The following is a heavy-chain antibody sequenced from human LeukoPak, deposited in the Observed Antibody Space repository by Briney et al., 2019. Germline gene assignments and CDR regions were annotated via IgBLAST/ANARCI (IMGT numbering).Heavy chain of an antibody. J-gene: IGHJ4*02. CDR1: GFTFSTYA. V-gene: IGHV3-23*01. CDR2: ISGSDDGT. Sequence: PLGSLRLSCAASGFTFSTYAMSWVRQIPGKGLKWFSAISGSDDGTYYADSVKGRFTISRDNSRNTLYLQMNTLRAEDTVVYLCAKSPVSSCRGSFCYPFDYWGQGNLVTV. CDR3: AKSPVSSCRGSFCYPFDY. D-gene: IGHD2-15*01.